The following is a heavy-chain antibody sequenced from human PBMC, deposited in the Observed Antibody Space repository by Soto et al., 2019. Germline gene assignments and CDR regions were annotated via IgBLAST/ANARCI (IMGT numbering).Heavy chain of an antibody. D-gene: IGHD3-16*01. V-gene: IGHV3-30-3*01. CDR2: ISYDGSNK. CDR3: ARDSHFVLVGGFAPPDY. CDR1: GFTFSSYA. Sequence: GGSLRLSCAASGFTFSSYAMHWVRQAPGKGLEWVAVISYDGSNKYYADSVKGRFTISRDNSKNTLYLQMNSLRAEDTAVYYCARDSHFVLVGGFAPPDYWGQGTLVTVSS. J-gene: IGHJ4*02.